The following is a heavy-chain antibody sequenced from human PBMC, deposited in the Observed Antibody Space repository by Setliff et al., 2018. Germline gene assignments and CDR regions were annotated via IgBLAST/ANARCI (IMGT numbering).Heavy chain of an antibody. CDR3: AKGGSDFWSELDY. V-gene: IGHV3-23*01. Sequence: PGGFLRLSCAASGFTFSNYAMSWVRQTPGKGLEWVSAITTSGGSTYYADSVKGRFTISRDDSKNTLYLQMLSLRAEDTAVYYCAKGGSDFWSELDYWGQGTLVTVSS. CDR1: GFTFSNYA. CDR2: ITTSGGST. D-gene: IGHD3-3*01. J-gene: IGHJ4*02.